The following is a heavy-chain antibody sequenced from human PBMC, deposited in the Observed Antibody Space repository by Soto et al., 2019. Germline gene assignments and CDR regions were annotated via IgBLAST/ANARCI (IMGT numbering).Heavy chain of an antibody. V-gene: IGHV4-59*01. J-gene: IGHJ5*02. CDR3: ARDRSMVWFDP. Sequence: PSETLSLTCTVSGGSISSYYWSCIRQPPGKGLEWVVYIYYSGSTNYNPSLKSRITISVDTSKNQFSLKLRSVTAADTAVYYCARDRSMVWFDPWGQGTLVTVSS. D-gene: IGHD3-10*01. CDR2: IYYSGST. CDR1: GGSISSYY.